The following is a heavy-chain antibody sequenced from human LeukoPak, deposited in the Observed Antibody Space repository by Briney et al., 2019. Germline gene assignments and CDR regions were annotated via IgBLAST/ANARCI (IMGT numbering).Heavy chain of an antibody. CDR1: GFSFSTYG. D-gene: IGHD3-22*01. CDR3: ATKGGRTSSGYYPFDY. Sequence: GGSLRLSCVGTGFSFSTYGMTWVRQAPGKGLEWVSLISGTGGSIYYAESVKGRFTISRDNSKNTLYLQMNSLRAEDTAVYYCATKGGRTSSGYYPFDYWGQGTLVTVSS. V-gene: IGHV3-23*01. CDR2: ISGTGGSI. J-gene: IGHJ4*02.